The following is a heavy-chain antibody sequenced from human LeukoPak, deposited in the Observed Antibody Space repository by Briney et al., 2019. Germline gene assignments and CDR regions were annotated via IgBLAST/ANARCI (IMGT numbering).Heavy chain of an antibody. CDR2: ISYDGSNK. V-gene: IGHV3-30*18. D-gene: IGHD1-26*01. CDR3: AKVRVGATIMGEDFDY. J-gene: IGHJ4*02. Sequence: QSGGSLRLSCAASGFTFSSYGMHWVRQAPGKGLEWVAVISYDGSNKYYADSVKGRFTISRDNSKNTLYPQMNSLRAEDTAVYYCAKVRVGATIMGEDFDYWGQGTLVTVSS. CDR1: GFTFSSYG.